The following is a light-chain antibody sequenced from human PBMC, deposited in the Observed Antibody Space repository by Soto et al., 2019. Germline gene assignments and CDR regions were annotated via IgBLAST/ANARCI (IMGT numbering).Light chain of an antibody. CDR3: QQYNSYI. CDR2: DAS. Sequence: DIQMTQSPSTLSASVGDRVTITCRASQSISSWLAWYQQKPGQAPKLLIYDASSLESGVPSRFSGSGSGTEFTLTISSLKPDDFATYYCQQYNSYIFGQGTKLEIK. V-gene: IGKV1-5*01. CDR1: QSISSW. J-gene: IGKJ2*01.